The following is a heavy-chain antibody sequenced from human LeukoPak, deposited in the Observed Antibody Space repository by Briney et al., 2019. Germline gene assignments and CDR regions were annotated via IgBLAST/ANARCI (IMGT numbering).Heavy chain of an antibody. CDR1: GFTLSSYA. D-gene: IGHD6-13*01. Sequence: PGGSLRLSCAASGFTLSSYAMSWVRQAPGKGLEWVSAISGSGGSTYYADSVKGRFTISRDNSKNTLYLQMNSLRAGDTVVYYCAKDVIGNSQQLSLFDYWGQGTLVTVSS. V-gene: IGHV3-23*01. J-gene: IGHJ4*02. CDR2: ISGSGGST. CDR3: AKDVIGNSQQLSLFDY.